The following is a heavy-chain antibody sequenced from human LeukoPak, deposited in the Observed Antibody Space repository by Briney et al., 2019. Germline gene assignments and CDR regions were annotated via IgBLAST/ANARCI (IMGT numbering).Heavy chain of an antibody. CDR1: SGSISTSNYY. Sequence: PSETLSLTCTVSSGSISTSNYYWGWVRQPPGKALEWIGNIFYSGSTYYSPSLKSRVTISLDTSRNQFSLKLNSVTAADTAVYYCARRSYNSGLSNYWGQGTLVTVSS. CDR2: IFYSGST. D-gene: IGHD6-19*01. V-gene: IGHV4-39*07. J-gene: IGHJ4*02. CDR3: ARRSYNSGLSNY.